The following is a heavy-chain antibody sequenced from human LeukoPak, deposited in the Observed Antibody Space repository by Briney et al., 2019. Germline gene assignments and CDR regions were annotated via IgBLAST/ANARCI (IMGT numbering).Heavy chain of an antibody. Sequence: SETLSLTCTVSGGSISSYYWSWIRQPPGKGLELIGYIYYSGSTNYNPSLKSRVTISVDTSKNQFSLKLSSVTAADTAVYYCARGNYVYYYGMDVWGQGTTVTVSS. CDR3: ARGNYVYYYGMDV. CDR2: IYYSGST. D-gene: IGHD4-11*01. V-gene: IGHV4-59*01. CDR1: GGSISSYY. J-gene: IGHJ6*02.